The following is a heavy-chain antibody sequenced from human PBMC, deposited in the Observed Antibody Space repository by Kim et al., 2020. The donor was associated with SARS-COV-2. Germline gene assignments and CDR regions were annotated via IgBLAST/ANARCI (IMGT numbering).Heavy chain of an antibody. CDR2: IYSGGST. V-gene: IGHV3-66*01. J-gene: IGHJ4*01. CDR1: GFTVSSNY. D-gene: IGHD6-19*01. CDR3: ARAGYSSVWSWDLFDY. Sequence: GGSRRLSCAASGFTVSSNYISWVRQAPGKGLDWVSVIYSGGSTYYADSVKGKFTISRDNSKNTLYLQMNSLRAEDTAVYYCARAGYSSVWSWDLFDYWG.